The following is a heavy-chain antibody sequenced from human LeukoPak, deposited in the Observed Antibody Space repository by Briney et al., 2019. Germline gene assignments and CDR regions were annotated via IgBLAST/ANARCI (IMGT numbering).Heavy chain of an antibody. J-gene: IGHJ4*02. CDR1: YGSISSYY. V-gene: IGHV4-59*08. Sequence: SETLSLTCTVSYGSISSYYWSWIRQPPGKGLEWIGHIYYSGSTNYNPSLKSRVTVSVDSSKNQFSLKLSSVTAADTAVYYCARHIRSIAVAGYYFDYWGQGTLVTVSS. CDR2: IYYSGST. CDR3: ARHIRSIAVAGYYFDY. D-gene: IGHD6-19*01.